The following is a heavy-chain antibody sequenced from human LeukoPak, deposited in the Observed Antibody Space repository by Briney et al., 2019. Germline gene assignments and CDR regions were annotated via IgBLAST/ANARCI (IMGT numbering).Heavy chain of an antibody. Sequence: ASVKVSCKASGYTFTIYHINWVRQATGQGLEWMGWMNPNSGDTGYAQRLQGRVTITADKSTKTAYMELSSLRSEDTAVYYCARAGIPGYCTNVTCSNWLDPWGQGTLVTVSS. J-gene: IGHJ5*02. D-gene: IGHD2-8*01. CDR3: ARAGIPGYCTNVTCSNWLDP. CDR1: GYTFTIYH. V-gene: IGHV1-8*03. CDR2: MNPNSGDT.